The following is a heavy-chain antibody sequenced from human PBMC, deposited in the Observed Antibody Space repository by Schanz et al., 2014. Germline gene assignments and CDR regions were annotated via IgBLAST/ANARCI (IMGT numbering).Heavy chain of an antibody. CDR1: GFTVNTNY. J-gene: IGHJ5*01. V-gene: IGHV3-53*01. CDR2: LYIRST. Sequence: EVQLVESGGGLIHPGGSLRLSCAVSGFTVNTNYMTWVRQAPGKGLECVSILYIRSTYYADSVKGRFTISRDNSKNMVFLQMNSLRVEDTAIYYCAKDFTGSGIFFNSWGQGTLVSVSS. D-gene: IGHD3-10*01. CDR3: AKDFTGSGIFFNS.